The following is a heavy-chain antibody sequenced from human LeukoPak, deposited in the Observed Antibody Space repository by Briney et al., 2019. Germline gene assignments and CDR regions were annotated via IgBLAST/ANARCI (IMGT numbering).Heavy chain of an antibody. CDR3: ARVSKGVLDY. J-gene: IGHJ4*02. Sequence: SQTLSLTCAISGDSVSSNSAAWHWIKQSPSRGLEWLGRTYYRSKWYNVYAVSVKSRVTINPDTSKNQFSLQLNSVTPEDTAVYYCARVSKGVLDYWGQGTLVTVSS. CDR2: TYYRSKWYN. D-gene: IGHD3-16*01. V-gene: IGHV6-1*01. CDR1: GDSVSSNSAA.